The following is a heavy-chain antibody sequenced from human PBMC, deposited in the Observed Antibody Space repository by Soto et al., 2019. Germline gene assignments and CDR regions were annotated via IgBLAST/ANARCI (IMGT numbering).Heavy chain of an antibody. J-gene: IGHJ4*02. CDR1: GYTFTSYG. D-gene: IGHD5-18*01. Sequence: ASVKVSCKASGYTFTSYGISWVRQAPGQGLECMGWISAYNGNTNYAQKLQGRVTLTTDTSTSTAYMELRSLRSDDTAVYYCARDHAMANFDYWGQGTLVTVSS. CDR2: ISAYNGNT. CDR3: ARDHAMANFDY. V-gene: IGHV1-18*01.